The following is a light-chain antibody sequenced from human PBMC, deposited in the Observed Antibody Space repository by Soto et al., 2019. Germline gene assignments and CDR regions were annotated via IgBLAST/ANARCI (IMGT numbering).Light chain of an antibody. V-gene: IGKV1-39*01. J-gene: IGKJ5*01. Sequence: DIQMSVSPSSLSVAGGERVAMTCRASHNINTYLNWYQQRPGKAPRLLIYAASSVQGGVPSRFSGSGSGTDFTLTISSLQPEDFATYYCQLSDSSLTFGQGTRLEIK. CDR3: QLSDSSLT. CDR1: HNINTY. CDR2: AAS.